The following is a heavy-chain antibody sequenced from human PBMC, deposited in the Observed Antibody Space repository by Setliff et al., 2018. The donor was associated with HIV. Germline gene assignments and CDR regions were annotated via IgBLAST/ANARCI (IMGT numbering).Heavy chain of an antibody. CDR2: INTNTGNP. D-gene: IGHD2-15*01. CDR3: AREVVVAGVHYYNMDV. J-gene: IGHJ6*03. V-gene: IGHV7-4-1*02. CDR1: GYTFTTYA. Sequence: ASVKVSCKASGYTFTTYAMNWVRQAPGQGLEWMGWINTNTGNPTYAQGFTGRFVFSLDTSVSTAYLQISSLKAEDTAVYYCAREVVVAGVHYYNMDVWGKGTTVTV.